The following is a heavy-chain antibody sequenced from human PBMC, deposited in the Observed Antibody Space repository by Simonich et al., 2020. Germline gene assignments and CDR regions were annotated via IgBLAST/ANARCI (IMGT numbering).Heavy chain of an antibody. CDR3: ARKRFLEWFFDY. CDR2: IRSSSSYI. V-gene: IGHV3-21*01. D-gene: IGHD3-3*01. CDR1: GFTFSSYS. Sequence: EVQLVESGGGLVKPGGSLRLSCAASGFTFSSYSMNWVRQAPGKGMEWFSSIRSSSSYIYDADSVKGRFTISRDNAKNSLYLQMNSLRAEDTAVYYCARKRFLEWFFDYWGQGTLVTVSS. J-gene: IGHJ4*02.